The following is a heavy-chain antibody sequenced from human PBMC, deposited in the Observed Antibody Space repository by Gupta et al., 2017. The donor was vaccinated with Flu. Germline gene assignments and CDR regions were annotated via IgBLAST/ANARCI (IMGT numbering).Heavy chain of an antibody. V-gene: IGHV3-48*01. CDR3: ARLSCSGRSCYSAFDY. Sequence: EVQLVESGGHLVQPGGSLRLSCAASGFTFSNYEMVWVRQPPGKGLEWISYISISSSTIYYADSVKGRFTVSRDDAENSLYLQMNSLRAEDTAVYYCARLSCSGRSCYSAFDYWGQGTLVTVSS. CDR2: ISISSSTI. J-gene: IGHJ4*02. D-gene: IGHD2-15*01. CDR1: GFTFSNYE.